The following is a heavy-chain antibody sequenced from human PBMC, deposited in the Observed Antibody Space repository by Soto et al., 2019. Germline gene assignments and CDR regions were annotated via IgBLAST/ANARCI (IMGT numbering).Heavy chain of an antibody. CDR2: ISGSGGST. D-gene: IGHD3-22*01. CDR3: AKGDGYLSYHYYMDV. CDR1: GFTFSSYA. Sequence: PGGSLRLSCAASGFTFSSYAMSWVRQAPGKGLEWVSAISGSGGSTYYADSVKGRFTISRDNSKNTLYLQMNSLRAEDTAVYYCAKGDGYLSYHYYMDVWGKGTTVTVSS. V-gene: IGHV3-23*01. J-gene: IGHJ6*03.